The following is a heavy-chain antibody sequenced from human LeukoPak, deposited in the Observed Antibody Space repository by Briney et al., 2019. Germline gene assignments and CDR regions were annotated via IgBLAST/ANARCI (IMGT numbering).Heavy chain of an antibody. CDR2: ISCYNGDT. Sequence: ASVKVSCKASGYTFNKYGISWVRQAPGQGLEWVGWISCYNGDTRYAQKFQGRVTMTTDTSTSTVHMELRSLRSDDTAVYYCARDPSNTSGYYVYHDYWGQGALVTVSS. J-gene: IGHJ4*02. CDR1: GYTFNKYG. D-gene: IGHD2-2*01. CDR3: ARDPSNTSGYYVYHDY. V-gene: IGHV1-18*01.